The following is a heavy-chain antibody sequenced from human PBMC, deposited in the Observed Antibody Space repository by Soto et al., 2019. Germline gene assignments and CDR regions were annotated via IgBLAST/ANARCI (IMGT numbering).Heavy chain of an antibody. CDR2: INPNSGAT. CDR1: GYTFTGYF. CDR3: ARGGGTILAPLP. J-gene: IGHJ5*02. V-gene: IGHV1-2*02. Sequence: ASVKVSCKASGYTFTGYFIHWVRQAPGQGLEWMGWINPNSGATKYAQKFQGRVTMTRDTSISTAYVELTLLRSDDTAIYYCARGGGTILAPLPWGEGTLVTVSS. D-gene: IGHD3-3*01.